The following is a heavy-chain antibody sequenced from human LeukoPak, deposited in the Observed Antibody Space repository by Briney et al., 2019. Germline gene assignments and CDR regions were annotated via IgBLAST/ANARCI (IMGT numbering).Heavy chain of an antibody. Sequence: SETLSLTCAVYGGSFSGYYWSWIRQPPGKGLEWIGEINHSGSTNYNPSLKSRVTISVDTSKNQFSLKLSSVTVADTAVYYCARGQWYSGSYYAYWGQGTLVTVSS. CDR3: ARGQWYSGSYYAY. J-gene: IGHJ4*02. CDR2: INHSGST. D-gene: IGHD1-26*01. V-gene: IGHV4-34*01. CDR1: GGSFSGYY.